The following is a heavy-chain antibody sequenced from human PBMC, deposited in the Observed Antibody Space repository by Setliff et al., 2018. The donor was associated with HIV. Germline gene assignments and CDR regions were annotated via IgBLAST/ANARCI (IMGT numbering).Heavy chain of an antibody. CDR2: IYHSGIT. V-gene: IGHV4-39*07. J-gene: IGHJ3*02. CDR3: ARLGYSGSLVGAFDI. Sequence: SETLSLTCTVSGGSISSDDYYWNWIRQPPGKGLEWIGSIYHSGITYYNSSLKSRVTISVDTSKNQFSLNLTSVTAADTAVYYCARLGYSGSLVGAFDICGQGTMVTVSS. CDR1: GGSISSDDYY. D-gene: IGHD1-26*01.